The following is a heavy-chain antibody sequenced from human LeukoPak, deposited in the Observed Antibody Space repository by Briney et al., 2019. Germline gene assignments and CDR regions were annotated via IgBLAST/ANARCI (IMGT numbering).Heavy chain of an antibody. V-gene: IGHV1-8*01. CDR2: MNPNSGNT. CDR3: ARGNGAFDI. CDR1: GDTFTIYD. Sequence: GASVKVSCKASGDTFTIYDINWVRQASGQGLEWMGWMNPNSGNTGYAQKLQGRVTMTTDTSTSTAYMELRSLRSDDTAVYYCARGNGAFDIWGQGTMVTVSS. D-gene: IGHD2-8*01. J-gene: IGHJ3*02.